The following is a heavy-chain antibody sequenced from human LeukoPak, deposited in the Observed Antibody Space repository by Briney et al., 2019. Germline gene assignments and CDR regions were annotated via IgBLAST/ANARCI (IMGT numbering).Heavy chain of an antibody. D-gene: IGHD5-18*01. CDR1: GFTFGSHA. CDR2: IFGSGGSP. V-gene: IGHV3-23*01. Sequence: HPGGSLRLSCEASGFTFGSHAMYWVRQAPGKGLEWVAGIFGSGGSPHYADPVKGRFTISRDNSRNTVYLQINSLRAEDTAVYYCGKTTAGYSSGQKPAWPVDYWGQGTLVTVSS. CDR3: GKTTAGYSSGQKPAWPVDY. J-gene: IGHJ4*02.